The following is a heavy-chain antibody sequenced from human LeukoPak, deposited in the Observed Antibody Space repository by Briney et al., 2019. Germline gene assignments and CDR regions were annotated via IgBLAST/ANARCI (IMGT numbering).Heavy chain of an antibody. CDR3: ARDRNSYYYYGMDV. CDR2: IYYSGST. Sequence: PSETLSLTCTVSGGSISSGGYYWSWIRQHPGKGLEWTGYIYYSGSTYYNPSLKSRVTISVDTSKNQFSLKLSSVTAADTAVYYCARDRNSYYYYGMDVWGQGTTVTVSS. V-gene: IGHV4-31*03. CDR1: GGSISSGGYY. J-gene: IGHJ6*02.